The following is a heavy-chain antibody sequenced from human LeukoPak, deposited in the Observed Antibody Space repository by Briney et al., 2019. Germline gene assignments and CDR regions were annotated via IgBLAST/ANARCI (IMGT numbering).Heavy chain of an antibody. J-gene: IGHJ6*03. D-gene: IGHD2-15*01. CDR3: ARDLGGYPFFMDV. Sequence: SETLSVTCSVSGGSITSGRHHWAWVRQPPGKGLEFIGSLDESGRPYYNAPLKSRVTISEDSSGKQFSLNLSSVTAADTAVYFCARDLGGYPFFMDVWGRGTTVIVSS. V-gene: IGHV4-39*07. CDR1: GGSITSGRHH. CDR2: LDESGRP.